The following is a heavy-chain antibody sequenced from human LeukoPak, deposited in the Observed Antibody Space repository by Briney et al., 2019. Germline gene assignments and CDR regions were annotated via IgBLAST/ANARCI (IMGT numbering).Heavy chain of an antibody. Sequence: GGSLRPSCAASGFTFSSYAMHWVRQAPGKGLEWVAVISYDGSNKYYADSVKGRFTISRDNSKNTLYLQMNSLRAEDTAVYYCASQQWLVWGQGTLVTVSS. CDR2: ISYDGSNK. V-gene: IGHV3-30-3*01. J-gene: IGHJ4*02. CDR3: ASQQWLV. CDR1: GFTFSSYA. D-gene: IGHD6-19*01.